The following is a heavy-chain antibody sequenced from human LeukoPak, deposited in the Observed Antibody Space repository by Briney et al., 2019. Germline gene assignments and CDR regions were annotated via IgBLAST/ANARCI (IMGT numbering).Heavy chain of an antibody. Sequence: GASLKISSKVSGSRFTSYWIGWVRQMPGKGLEWMGIIYPGDSDTRYSPSFQGQVIISADKSISTAYLQWSSLKASDTAMYYCARSATVTTIDYWGQGTLVTVSS. CDR3: ARSATVTTIDY. CDR1: GSRFTSYW. D-gene: IGHD4-17*01. J-gene: IGHJ4*02. CDR2: IYPGDSDT. V-gene: IGHV5-51*01.